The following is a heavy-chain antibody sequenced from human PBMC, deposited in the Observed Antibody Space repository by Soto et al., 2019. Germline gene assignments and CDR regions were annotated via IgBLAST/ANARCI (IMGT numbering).Heavy chain of an antibody. CDR1: GGSISSSSYY. D-gene: IGHD3-10*01. CDR2: IYYSGST. Sequence: GGSISSSSYYWGWIRQPPGRGLEWIGSIYYSGSTYYNPSLKSRVTISVDTSKNQFSLKLSSVSAADTAVYYCARVWGGAFDFWGQGTMVTVSS. CDR3: ARVWGGAFDF. V-gene: IGHV4-39*07. J-gene: IGHJ3*01.